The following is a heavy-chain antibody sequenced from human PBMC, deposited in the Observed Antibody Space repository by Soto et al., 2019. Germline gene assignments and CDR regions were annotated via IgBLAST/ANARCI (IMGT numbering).Heavy chain of an antibody. V-gene: IGHV3-9*01. CDR3: AKGEVDDYIWGSYRSGDY. CDR2: ISWNSGSI. CDR1: GFTFDDYA. J-gene: IGHJ4*02. D-gene: IGHD3-16*02. Sequence: EVQLVESGGGLVQPGRSLRLSCAASGFTFDDYAMHWVRQAPGKGLEWVSGISWNSGSIGYADSVKGRFTISRDNAKNSLYLQMNSLRAEDTALYYCAKGEVDDYIWGSYRSGDYWGQGTLVTVSS.